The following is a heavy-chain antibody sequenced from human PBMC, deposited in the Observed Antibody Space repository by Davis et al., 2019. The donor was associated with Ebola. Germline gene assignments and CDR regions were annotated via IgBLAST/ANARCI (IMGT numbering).Heavy chain of an antibody. Sequence: GESLKISCAASGFTFSSYYMNWVRQAPGKGLEWVAVISYDGSNKYYADSVKGRFTISRDNSKNTLYLQMNSLRAEDTAVYYCARVLLPGTPWGQGTTVTVSS. D-gene: IGHD6-13*01. CDR3: ARVLLPGTP. V-gene: IGHV3-30*03. J-gene: IGHJ6*02. CDR2: ISYDGSNK. CDR1: GFTFSSYY.